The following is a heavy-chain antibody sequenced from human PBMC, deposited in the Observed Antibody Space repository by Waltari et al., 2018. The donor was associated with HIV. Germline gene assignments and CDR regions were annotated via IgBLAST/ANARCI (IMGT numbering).Heavy chain of an antibody. CDR2: TQFSGCT. CDR3: ARHDGTSYYFGSDMNPRPFSFWFAS. CDR1: GPSISSRRYY. Sequence: QLLLQESGPGLVRPSETLSLTCTVTGPSISSRRYYWGWVRQPPGKGLEWIVSTQFSGCTSKNPALKSRVAISVDPSRNQFSLNLTAVTAADTALYYCARHDGTSYYFGSDMNPRPFSFWFASWGQGILVTVSS. J-gene: IGHJ5*01. V-gene: IGHV4-39*01. D-gene: IGHD3-10*01.